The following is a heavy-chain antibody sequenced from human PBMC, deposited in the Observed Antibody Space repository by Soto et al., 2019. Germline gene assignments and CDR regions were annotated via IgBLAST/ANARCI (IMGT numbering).Heavy chain of an antibody. J-gene: IGHJ4*02. Sequence: GGSLRLSCAASGFTFSSYGMHWVRQAPGKGLEWVAVIWYDGSNKYYADSVKGRFTISRDNSKNTLYLQMNGLRAEDTAVYYCARVGEQQLVRPLDYWGQGTLVTVSS. CDR2: IWYDGSNK. D-gene: IGHD6-13*01. V-gene: IGHV3-33*01. CDR3: ARVGEQQLVRPLDY. CDR1: GFTFSSYG.